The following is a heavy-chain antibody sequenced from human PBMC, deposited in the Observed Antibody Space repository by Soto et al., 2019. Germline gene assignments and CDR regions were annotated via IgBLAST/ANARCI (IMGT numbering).Heavy chain of an antibody. J-gene: IGHJ3*02. Sequence: SETLSLTCTVSGASISCFYWSWIRKSAGKGLEWIGRIYATGTTDYNPSLKSRVMMSVDTSKKQFSLKLRSVTAADTAVYYCAKVAGMTMIVVVLNAFDIWGQGTMVTVSS. V-gene: IGHV4-4*07. CDR3: AKVAGMTMIVVVLNAFDI. D-gene: IGHD3-22*01. CDR1: GASISCFY. CDR2: IYATGTT.